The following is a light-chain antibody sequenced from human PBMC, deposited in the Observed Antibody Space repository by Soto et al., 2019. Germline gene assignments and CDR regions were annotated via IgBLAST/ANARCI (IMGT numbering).Light chain of an antibody. CDR2: GAT. CDR1: QGISNY. J-gene: IGKJ3*01. Sequence: DIQMTQSPSSLSASVGDRVTITCRASQGISNYLAWYQQRPGKAPKLLIFGATTLQSGVPSRFSASGSGPDFSLTISSLQPEDFATYYCQQSYSSPRFTFGPGTKVDIK. V-gene: IGKV1-39*01. CDR3: QQSYSSPRFT.